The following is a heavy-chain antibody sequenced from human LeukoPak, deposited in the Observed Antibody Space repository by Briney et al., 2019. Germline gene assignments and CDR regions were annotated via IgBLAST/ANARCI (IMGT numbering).Heavy chain of an antibody. Sequence: GGSLRLSCAASGFTFSNAWMSWVRQAPGKGLEWVANIKQDGSEKYYVDSVKGRFTISRDNAKNSLYLQMNSLRAEDTAVYYCAREGIDYDILSWSVYFDYWGQGTLVTVSS. J-gene: IGHJ4*02. D-gene: IGHD3-9*01. CDR3: AREGIDYDILSWSVYFDY. V-gene: IGHV3-7*01. CDR1: GFTFSNAW. CDR2: IKQDGSEK.